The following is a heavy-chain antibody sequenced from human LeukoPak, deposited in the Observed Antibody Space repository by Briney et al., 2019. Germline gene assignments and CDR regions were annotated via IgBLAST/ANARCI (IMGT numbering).Heavy chain of an antibody. CDR1: GFIFSTYW. CDR3: ARDLGYSSGWYGWYFDL. D-gene: IGHD6-19*01. V-gene: IGHV3-7*01. CDR2: IRQDGNKI. J-gene: IGHJ2*01. Sequence: GGSLRLSCAASGFIFSTYWMSWVRQAPGKGLEWVANIRQDGNKIYYVDSVKGRFTISRDNAKNSLYLQMNSLRAEDTVVYYCARDLGYSSGWYGWYFDLWGRGTLVTVSS.